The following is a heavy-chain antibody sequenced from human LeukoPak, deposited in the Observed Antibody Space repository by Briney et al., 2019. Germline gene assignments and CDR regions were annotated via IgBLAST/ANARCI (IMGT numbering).Heavy chain of an antibody. V-gene: IGHV4-34*01. CDR2: INHRGSN. Sequence: SETLSLTCAVYGGSFSGDYWSWIRQAPGKGLEWIGEINHRGSNNYNPSLKSRVTIPVDTSKNQFSLKLSSVTAADTAVYYCAKTIGYSYAGGRFDPWGQGTLVTVSS. J-gene: IGHJ5*02. D-gene: IGHD5-18*01. CDR3: AKTIGYSYAGGRFDP. CDR1: GGSFSGDY.